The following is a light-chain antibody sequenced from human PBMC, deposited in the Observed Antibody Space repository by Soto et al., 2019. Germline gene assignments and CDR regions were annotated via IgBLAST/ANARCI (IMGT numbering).Light chain of an antibody. CDR3: QQCGGSPPYT. CDR1: QSVSSNY. V-gene: IGKV3-20*01. CDR2: GAS. Sequence: EIVLTQSPGTLSLSPGERVTLSCRASQSVSSNYLAWYQQKPGQAPRLLIYGASSRATGIPDRFSGSGSGTDFTLTIIRLEPEDFAVYYCQQCGGSPPYTFGQGTKLEIK. J-gene: IGKJ2*01.